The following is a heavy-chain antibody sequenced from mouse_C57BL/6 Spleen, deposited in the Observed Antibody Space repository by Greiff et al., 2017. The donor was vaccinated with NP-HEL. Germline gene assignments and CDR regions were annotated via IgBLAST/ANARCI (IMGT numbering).Heavy chain of an antibody. D-gene: IGHD2-3*01. CDR3: VYDGYPAWFAY. Sequence: DVQLVESGGGLVQPKGSLKLSCAASGFSFNTYAMNWVRQAPGKGLEWVARIRSKSNNYATYYADSVKDRFTISRDDSESMLYLQMNNLKTEDTAMYYCVYDGYPAWFAYWGQGTLVTVSA. V-gene: IGHV10-1*01. J-gene: IGHJ3*01. CDR2: IRSKSNNYAT. CDR1: GFSFNTYA.